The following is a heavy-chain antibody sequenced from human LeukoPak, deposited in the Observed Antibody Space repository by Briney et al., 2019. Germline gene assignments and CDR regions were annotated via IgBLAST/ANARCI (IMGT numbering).Heavy chain of an antibody. Sequence: GGSLRLSCAASGFTFSSYGMHWVRQAPGKGLEWVAFIRYDGSNKYYADSVKGRFTISRDNSKNTLYLQMNSLRAEDTAVYYCAKDPAGRYSSSWDHYFDYWGQGTLVTVSS. CDR1: GFTFSSYG. V-gene: IGHV3-30*02. CDR2: IRYDGSNK. J-gene: IGHJ4*02. D-gene: IGHD6-13*01. CDR3: AKDPAGRYSSSWDHYFDY.